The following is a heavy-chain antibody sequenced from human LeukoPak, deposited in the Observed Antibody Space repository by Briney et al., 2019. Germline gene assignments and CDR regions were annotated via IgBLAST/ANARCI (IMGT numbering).Heavy chain of an antibody. Sequence: GRFTISRDNAKKSLYLQMNSLRAEDTAVYYCASGGGYGIAVAVYDYWGQGTLVTVSS. D-gene: IGHD6-19*01. CDR3: ASGGGYGIAVAVYDY. V-gene: IGHV3-11*06. J-gene: IGHJ4*02.